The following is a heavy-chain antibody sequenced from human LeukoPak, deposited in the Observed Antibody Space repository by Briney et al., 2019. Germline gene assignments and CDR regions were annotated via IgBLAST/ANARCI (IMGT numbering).Heavy chain of an antibody. D-gene: IGHD3-22*01. V-gene: IGHV1-69*13. CDR1: GGTFSSYA. CDR2: IIPIFGTA. CDR3: ARVRDYYDSSGYFDY. J-gene: IGHJ4*02. Sequence: ASVKVSCKASGGTFSSYAISWVRQAPGQGLEWMGGIIPIFGTASYAQKFQGRVTITADESTSTAYMELSSLRSEDTAVYYCARVRDYYDSSGYFDYWGQGTLVTVSS.